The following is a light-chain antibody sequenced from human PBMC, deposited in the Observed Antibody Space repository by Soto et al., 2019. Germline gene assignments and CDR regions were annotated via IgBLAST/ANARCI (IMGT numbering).Light chain of an antibody. CDR2: AAS. CDR1: QSIAYY. J-gene: IGKJ2*01. V-gene: IGKV1-39*01. CDR3: QQSSKSPMYT. Sequence: DIQMTQSPSSLSASVGDRVTITCRASQSIAYYVNWFQQKPGKAPKLLIYAASSLQSGVPSRFSGSGSGTDFTLTISSLQPEDFATYYRQQSSKSPMYTFGQGT.